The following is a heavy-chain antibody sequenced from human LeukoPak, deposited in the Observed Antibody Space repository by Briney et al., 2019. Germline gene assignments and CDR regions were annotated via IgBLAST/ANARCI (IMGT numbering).Heavy chain of an antibody. J-gene: IGHJ6*03. V-gene: IGHV4-34*01. D-gene: IGHD3-16*02. CDR1: GGSLSGYY. CDR2: NNHSGST. CDR3: ARHPTYVWGTYRYPLYYMDV. Sequence: PSETLSLTCAVYGGSLSGYYWNWIRQPPGKGLELIGENNHSGSTNYNPSLKSRVTISVDTSKNQFSLKLSSVTAADTAVYYCARHPTYVWGTYRYPLYYMDVWGKGTTVTISS.